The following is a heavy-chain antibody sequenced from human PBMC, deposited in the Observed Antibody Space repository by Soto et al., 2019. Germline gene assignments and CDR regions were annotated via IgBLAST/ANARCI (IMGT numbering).Heavy chain of an antibody. CDR1: GFSLTTSGVA. CDR3: AHRPTSTDDFYFDY. CDR2: FYWNDDK. Sequence: QITLTESGPTLVTPTQTLTLTCSFSGFSLTTSGVAVGWFRQPPGKAPEWLALFYWNDDKRYSPSLRSRLTVTVDSSKNQVVLTLANVDPVDSGTYYCAHRPTSTDDFYFDYWGQGTLVTVSS. V-gene: IGHV2-5*01. J-gene: IGHJ4*02. D-gene: IGHD2-21*02.